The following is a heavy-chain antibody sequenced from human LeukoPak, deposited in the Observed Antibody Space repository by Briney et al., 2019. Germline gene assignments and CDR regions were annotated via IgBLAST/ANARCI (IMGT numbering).Heavy chain of an antibody. D-gene: IGHD3-22*01. J-gene: IGHJ3*02. V-gene: IGHV1-69*13. CDR2: IIPIFGTA. Sequence: SVKVSCKASGGTFSSYAISWVRQAPGQGLEWMGGIIPIFGTANYAQKFQGRVTITADESTSTAYMELSSLRSEDTAVYYCARDIAPLYYYDSSGYLMNAFDIWGQGTMVTVSS. CDR3: ARDIAPLYYYDSSGYLMNAFDI. CDR1: GGTFSSYA.